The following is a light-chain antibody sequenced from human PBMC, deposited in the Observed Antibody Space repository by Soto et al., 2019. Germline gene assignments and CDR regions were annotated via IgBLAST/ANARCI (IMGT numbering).Light chain of an antibody. V-gene: IGKV1-39*01. CDR1: QIISNY. J-gene: IGKJ1*01. Sequence: DIQMTQSPSSLSASVGDRVTITWQASQIISNYLNWYQQKPGKAPKLLIYLASSLSSGVPSKFSGSGSGTDFTLTISVLQPEDSATYYCQQTYKTPLTFGQGTKVDIK. CDR3: QQTYKTPLT. CDR2: LAS.